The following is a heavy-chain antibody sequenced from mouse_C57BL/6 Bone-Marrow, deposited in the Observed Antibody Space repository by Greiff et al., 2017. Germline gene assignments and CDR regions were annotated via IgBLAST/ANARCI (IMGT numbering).Heavy chain of an antibody. CDR2: IDPSDSYT. D-gene: IGHD1-1*01. Sequence: QVQLQQPGAELVMPGASVKLSCKASGYTFTSYWMHWVKQRPGQGLEWIGEIDPSDSYTNYNQTFKGKSTLTVDKSSSTAYMQLSSLTSEDSSVYYCARSMGYGRSLYYFDDWGQGTTLTVSS. CDR1: GYTFTSYW. CDR3: ARSMGYGRSLYYFDD. V-gene: IGHV1-69*01. J-gene: IGHJ2*01.